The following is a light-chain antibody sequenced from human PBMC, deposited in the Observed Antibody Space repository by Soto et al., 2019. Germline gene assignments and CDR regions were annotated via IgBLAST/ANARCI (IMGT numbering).Light chain of an antibody. J-gene: IGLJ1*01. CDR1: SSDIGGHNF. CDR2: DVT. V-gene: IGLV2-11*02. CDR3: CSYAGSYTYV. Sequence: QSALTQPRSVSGSPGQSVTISCTGTSSDIGGHNFVSWYQQHPGKAPKLMIYDVTKRPSGVPDRFSGSKSGNTASLTISGLQAEDEADYYCCSYAGSYTYVFGTGTKLTV.